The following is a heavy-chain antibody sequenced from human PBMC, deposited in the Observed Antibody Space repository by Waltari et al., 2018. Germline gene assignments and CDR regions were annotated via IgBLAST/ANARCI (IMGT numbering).Heavy chain of an antibody. D-gene: IGHD2-2*01. J-gene: IGHJ6*03. CDR3: ARYRGEPAAIYYYYYYMDV. CDR2: ISAYNGNT. Sequence: QVQLVQSGAEVKKPGASVKVSCKAYGYTFTSYGIIWVRQAPGQVLEWMGWISAYNGNTNYAQKRQGRVTMTTDTSTSTAYMELRSLRSDDTAVYYCARYRGEPAAIYYYYYYMDVWGKGTTVTVSS. V-gene: IGHV1-18*01. CDR1: GYTFTSYG.